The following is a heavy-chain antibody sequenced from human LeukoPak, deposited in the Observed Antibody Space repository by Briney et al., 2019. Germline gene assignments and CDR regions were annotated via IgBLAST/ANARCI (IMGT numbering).Heavy chain of an antibody. D-gene: IGHD3-10*01. CDR3: AREGGVTMVRGVIITQDY. CDR1: GGSISSYY. J-gene: IGHJ4*02. V-gene: IGHV4-4*08. Sequence: SETLSLTCTVSGGSISSYYWSWIRQPPGKGLEWIGYIYYSGSTYYNPSLKSRVTISVDTSKNQFSLKLSSVTAADTAVYYCAREGGVTMVRGVIITQDYWGQGTLVTVSS. CDR2: IYYSGST.